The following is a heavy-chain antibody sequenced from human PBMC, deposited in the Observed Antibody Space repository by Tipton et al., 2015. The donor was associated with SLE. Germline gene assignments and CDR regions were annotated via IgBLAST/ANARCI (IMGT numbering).Heavy chain of an antibody. CDR3: ARDRIAAAGLNWFDP. CDR2: IYYSGST. J-gene: IGHJ5*02. Sequence: TLSLTCTVSGGSISSHYWSWIRQPPGKGLEWIGSIYYSGSTYYNPSLKSRVTISVDTSKNQFSLKLSSVTAADTAVYYCARDRIAAAGLNWFDPWGQGTLVTVSS. V-gene: IGHV4-59*11. CDR1: GGSISSHY. D-gene: IGHD6-13*01.